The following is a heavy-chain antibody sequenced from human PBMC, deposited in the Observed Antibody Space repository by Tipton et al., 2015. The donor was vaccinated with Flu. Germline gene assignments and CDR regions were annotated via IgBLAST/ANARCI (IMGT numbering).Heavy chain of an antibody. CDR2: ISGSGGST. D-gene: IGHD2-8*01. V-gene: IGHV3-23*01. Sequence: SLRLSCAASGFTFSSYAMGWVRQAPGKGLEWVSAISGSGGSTYYADSVKGRFTISRDNSKNTLYLQMNSLRAEDTAVYYCAKEDYCTNGVCLVSEDYWGQGTLVTVSS. J-gene: IGHJ4*02. CDR1: GFTFSSYA. CDR3: AKEDYCTNGVCLVSEDY.